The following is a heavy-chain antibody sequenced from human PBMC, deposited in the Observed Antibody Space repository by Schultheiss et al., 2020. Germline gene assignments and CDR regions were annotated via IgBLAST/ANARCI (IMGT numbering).Heavy chain of an antibody. CDR2: ISGSGDST. CDR1: GFTFSSYA. J-gene: IGHJ4*02. V-gene: IGHV3-23*01. Sequence: GGSLRLSCAASGFTFSSYAMSWVRQAPGKGLEWVSAISGSGDSTYYADSVKGRFTISRDNFKNPLYLQIDSLRAEATAVYYCAKGDGRYCSGGRCYSGGFDYWGQGTLVNGYS. D-gene: IGHD2-15*01. CDR3: AKGDGRYCSGGRCYSGGFDY.